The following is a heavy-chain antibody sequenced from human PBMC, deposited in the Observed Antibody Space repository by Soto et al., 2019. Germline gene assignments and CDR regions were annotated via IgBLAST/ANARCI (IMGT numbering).Heavy chain of an antibody. D-gene: IGHD6-13*01. V-gene: IGHV3-30-3*01. Sequence: QVQLVESGGGVVQPGRSPRLSCAASGFTLSSYAMHWVRQAPGKGLEWVAVISYDGSNKYYADSVKGRFTISRDNSLYLQMNSLRAEDTAVYYCARGRVYSSSWYGDYWGQGTLVTVSS. CDR1: GFTLSSYA. CDR2: ISYDGSNK. CDR3: ARGRVYSSSWYGDY. J-gene: IGHJ4*02.